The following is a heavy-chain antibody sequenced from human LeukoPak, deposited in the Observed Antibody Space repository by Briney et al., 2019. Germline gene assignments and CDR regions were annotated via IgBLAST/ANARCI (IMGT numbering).Heavy chain of an antibody. J-gene: IGHJ4*02. Sequence: PSETLSLTCIVSGGSISSYYWTWIRQPPGKGLEWIGYIYYSGSTNYNPSLKSRVIISVDTSKNQFSLKLSSVTAADTAVYYCARDGNALWGQGTLVTVSS. CDR2: IYYSGST. V-gene: IGHV4-59*12. CDR3: ARDGNAL. D-gene: IGHD1-1*01. CDR1: GGSISSYY.